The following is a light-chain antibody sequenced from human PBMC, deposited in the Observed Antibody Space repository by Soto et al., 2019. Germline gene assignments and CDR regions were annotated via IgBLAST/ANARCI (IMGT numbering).Light chain of an antibody. CDR3: SSYSSSDPLV. V-gene: IGLV2-14*03. Sequence: QSVLTQPASVSGSPGQSITISCTGTSSDVGGHNFVSWYQQHPGRAPKLMIYDVRNRPSGVSNRFSGSKSVNTASLVISGLQAEDEADYYCSSYSSSDPLVFGGGTKLTVL. CDR2: DVR. J-gene: IGLJ2*01. CDR1: SSDVGGHNF.